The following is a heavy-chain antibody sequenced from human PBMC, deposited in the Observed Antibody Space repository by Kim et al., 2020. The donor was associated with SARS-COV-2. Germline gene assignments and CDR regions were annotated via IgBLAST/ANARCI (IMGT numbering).Heavy chain of an antibody. CDR3: ARDARFVYFAY. J-gene: IGHJ4*02. CDR2: T. V-gene: IGHV4-4*07. D-gene: IGHD3-16*01. Sequence: TTYNPSPRSRVTMSVDTSKTQFSLRLSAVTAADTAVYYCARDARFVYFAYWGQGTLVTVSS.